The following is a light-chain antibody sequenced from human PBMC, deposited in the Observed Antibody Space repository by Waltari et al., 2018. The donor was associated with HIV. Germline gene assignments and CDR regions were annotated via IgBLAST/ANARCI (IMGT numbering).Light chain of an antibody. CDR2: RNN. V-gene: IGLV1-44*01. J-gene: IGLJ2*01. CDR3: AAWDDSLNGPV. CDR1: GSNIGSNN. Sequence: QSVLTQSPSASGTPGQRVTISCSGSGSNIGSNNVHWYKQVPGTAPKLLIYRNNRRPSGVPDRFSGSKSCASASLAISGLQSEDEADYYCAAWDDSLNGPVFGGGTRLTVL.